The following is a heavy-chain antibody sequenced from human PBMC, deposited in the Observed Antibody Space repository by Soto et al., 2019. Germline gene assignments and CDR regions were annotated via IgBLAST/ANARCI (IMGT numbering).Heavy chain of an antibody. J-gene: IGHJ6*02. CDR3: ARDLGYSYGKIYYYYGMDV. CDR2: INPNSGGT. CDR1: GYTFTGYY. D-gene: IGHD5-18*01. Sequence: ASVKVSCTASGYTFTGYYMHWVRQAPGQGLEWMGWINPNSGGTNYAQKFQGWVTMTRDTSISTAYMELSRLRSDDTAVYYCARDLGYSYGKIYYYYGMDVWGQGTTVTVSS. V-gene: IGHV1-2*04.